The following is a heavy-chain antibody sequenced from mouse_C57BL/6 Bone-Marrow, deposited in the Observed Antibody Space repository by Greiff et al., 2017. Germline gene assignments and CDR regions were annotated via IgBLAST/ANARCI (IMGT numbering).Heavy chain of an antibody. CDR2: IHPNSGST. J-gene: IGHJ2*01. V-gene: IGHV1-64*01. Sequence: VKLQESGAELVKPGASVKLSCKASGYTFTSYWMHWVKQRPGQGLEWIGMIHPNSGSTNYNEKFKSKATLTVDKSSSTAYMQLSSLTSEDSAVYYCARCPITTVVADFDYWGQGTTLTVSS. D-gene: IGHD1-1*01. CDR3: ARCPITTVVADFDY. CDR1: GYTFTSYW.